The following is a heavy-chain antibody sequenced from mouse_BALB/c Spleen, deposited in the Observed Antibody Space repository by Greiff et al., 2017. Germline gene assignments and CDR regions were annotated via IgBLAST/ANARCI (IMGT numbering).Heavy chain of an antibody. J-gene: IGHJ4*01. CDR3: ARQGDRGMDY. V-gene: IGHV5-9-3*01. CDR2: ISSGGSYT. Sequence: EVQLVESGGGLVKPGGSLKLSCAASGFTFSSYAMSWVRQTPEKRLEWVATISSGGSYTYYPDSVKGRFTISRDNAKNTLYLQMSSLRSEDTAMYYCARQGDRGMDYWGQGTSVTVSS. D-gene: IGHD3-1*01. CDR1: GFTFSSYA.